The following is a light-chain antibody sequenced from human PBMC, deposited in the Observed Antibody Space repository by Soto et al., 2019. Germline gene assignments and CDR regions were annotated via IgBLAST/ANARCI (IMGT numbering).Light chain of an antibody. CDR1: RSNIGAGYD. Sequence: QSVLTQPPSVSGAPGXRVTISCTGSRSNIGAGYDVHWYQQLPGTAPKLLIYGNSNRPSGVPDRISXSKSXXXASXAXXXLQADDEADYYCQSYDSSLSGYVFGTGTKVTVL. CDR2: GNS. CDR3: QSYDSSLSGYV. V-gene: IGLV1-40*01. J-gene: IGLJ1*01.